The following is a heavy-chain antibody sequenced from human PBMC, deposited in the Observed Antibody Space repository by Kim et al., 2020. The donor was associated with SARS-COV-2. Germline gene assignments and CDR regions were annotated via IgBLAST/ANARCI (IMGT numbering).Heavy chain of an antibody. V-gene: IGHV1-69*13. CDR2: IIPIFGTA. Sequence: SVKVSCKASGGTFSSYAISWVRQAPGQGLEWMGGIIPIFGTANYAQKFQGRVTITADESTSTAYMELSSLRSEDTAVYYCARGGWGKGDFGVVIKDYYYYGMDVWGQGTTVTVSS. CDR1: GGTFSSYA. CDR3: ARGGWGKGDFGVVIKDYYYYGMDV. J-gene: IGHJ6*02. D-gene: IGHD3-3*01.